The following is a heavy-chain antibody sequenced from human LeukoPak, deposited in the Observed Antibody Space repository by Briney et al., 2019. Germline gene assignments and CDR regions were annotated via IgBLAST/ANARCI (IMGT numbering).Heavy chain of an antibody. CDR3: ARGPLYVRHYHYSYYMDV. V-gene: IGHV4-59*01. J-gene: IGHJ6*03. CDR2: IYYSGST. CDR1: GGSMSSYY. Sequence: SETLSLTCNGSGGSMSSYYWSWIRQPPGKGLEWIGYIYYSGSTNYNPSRNSRVTLAVNTSKNHFSLTLSSVTAADTAVYYCARGPLYVRHYHYSYYMDVWGKGTTVTVSS. D-gene: IGHD3-16*01.